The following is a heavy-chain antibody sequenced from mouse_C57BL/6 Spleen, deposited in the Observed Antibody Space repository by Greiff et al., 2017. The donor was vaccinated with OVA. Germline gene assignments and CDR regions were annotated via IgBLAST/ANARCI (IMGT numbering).Heavy chain of an antibody. J-gene: IGHJ1*03. CDR1: GFTFSDYY. Sequence: EVKLQESEGGLVQPGRSMKLSCTASGFTFSDYYMAWVRQVPEKGLEWVANINYDGSSTYYLDSLKSRFIISRDNAKNILYLQMSSLKSEDTATYYCARDGSYYYGSSNWYFDVWGTGTTVTVSS. CDR2: INYDGSST. D-gene: IGHD1-1*01. CDR3: ARDGSYYYGSSNWYFDV. V-gene: IGHV5-16*01.